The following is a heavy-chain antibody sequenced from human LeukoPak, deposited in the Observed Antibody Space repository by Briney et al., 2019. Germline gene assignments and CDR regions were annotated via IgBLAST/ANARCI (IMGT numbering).Heavy chain of an antibody. CDR3: ATGNYYDSRGYYTFGH. Sequence: GSLRLSCAASGFTFSRYWMHWVRQAPGKGLVWVSRINGDGGTTSYADSVKGGFTISRDNAKNTLYLQMNSLRAEDTAVYYCATGNYYDSRGYYTFGHWGQGTLVTVSS. D-gene: IGHD3-22*01. V-gene: IGHV3-74*01. CDR2: INGDGGTT. CDR1: GFTFSRYW. J-gene: IGHJ1*01.